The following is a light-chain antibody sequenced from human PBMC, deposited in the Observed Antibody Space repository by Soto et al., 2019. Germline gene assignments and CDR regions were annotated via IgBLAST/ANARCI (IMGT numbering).Light chain of an antibody. J-gene: IGKJ2*01. V-gene: IGKV1-33*01. CDR3: QQHNGLPT. CDR1: QDIPNS. Sequence: IQMPQSPSSLSASVGDRVTITCQASQDIPNSVNWYQQRPGKAPKLLIYDASNLETGVQPRFSGSRSGASFTFTISSLQPEDIATYYCQQHNGLPTFGQGTKLEI. CDR2: DAS.